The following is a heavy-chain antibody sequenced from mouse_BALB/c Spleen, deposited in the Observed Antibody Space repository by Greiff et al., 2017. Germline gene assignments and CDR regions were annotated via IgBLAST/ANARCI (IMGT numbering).Heavy chain of an antibody. CDR3: ARKTGTFAD. D-gene: IGHD4-1*01. Sequence: QVQLKESGAELAKPGASVKMSCKASGYTFTSYWMHWVKQRPGQGLEWIGYINPSTGYTEYNQKFKDKATLTADKSSSTAYMQLSSLTSEDSAVYYCARKTGTFADWGQGTLVTVSA. CDR1: GYTFTSYW. CDR2: INPSTGYT. V-gene: IGHV1-7*01. J-gene: IGHJ3*01.